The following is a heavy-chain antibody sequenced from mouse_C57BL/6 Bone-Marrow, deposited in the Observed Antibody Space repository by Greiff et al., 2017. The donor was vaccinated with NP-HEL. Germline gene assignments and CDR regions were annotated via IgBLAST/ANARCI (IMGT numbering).Heavy chain of an antibody. V-gene: IGHV1-64*01. J-gene: IGHJ2*01. D-gene: IGHD1-1*01. CDR1: GYTFTSYW. CDR3: ASETTVVGYFDY. Sequence: QVQLQQPGAELVKPGASVKLSCKASGYTFTSYWMHWVKQRPGQGLEWIGMIHPNSGSTNYNEKFKSKATLTVDKSSSTAYMQLSSLTSEDSAVYYCASETTVVGYFDYWGQGTTLTVSS. CDR2: IHPNSGST.